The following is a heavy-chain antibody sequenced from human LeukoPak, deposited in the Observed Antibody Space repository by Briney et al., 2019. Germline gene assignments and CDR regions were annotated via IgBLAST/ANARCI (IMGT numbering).Heavy chain of an antibody. Sequence: GGSLRLSCAASGFTFSSYGMHWVRQAPGKGLEWVAVISYDGSNKYYADSVKGRFTVSRDNSKNTLYLQMNSLRAEDTAVYYCAKGDGSGSYYRNWFDPWGQGTLVTVSS. J-gene: IGHJ5*02. V-gene: IGHV3-30*18. CDR2: ISYDGSNK. CDR3: AKGDGSGSYYRNWFDP. D-gene: IGHD3-10*01. CDR1: GFTFSSYG.